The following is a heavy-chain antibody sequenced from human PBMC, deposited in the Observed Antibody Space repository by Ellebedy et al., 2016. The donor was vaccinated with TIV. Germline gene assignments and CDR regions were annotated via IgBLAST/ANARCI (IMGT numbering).Heavy chain of an antibody. CDR1: GGSISSYY. V-gene: IGHV4-59*01. CDR3: ARDPSRGYSSGWYDY. J-gene: IGHJ4*02. CDR2: ISYSGST. Sequence: MPSETLSLTCTVSGGSISSYYWSWIRQPPGKGLEWIGYISYSGSTNYKSSLKSRVTISVDTSKNQFSLKLSSVTAADTAVYYCARDPSRGYSSGWYDYWGQGTLVTVSS. D-gene: IGHD6-19*01.